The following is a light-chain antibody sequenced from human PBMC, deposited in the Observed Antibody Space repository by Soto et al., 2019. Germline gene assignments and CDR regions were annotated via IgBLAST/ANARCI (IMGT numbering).Light chain of an antibody. J-gene: IGLJ3*02. Sequence: QSVLTQPPSASGTPGQRVTISCSGSSSNIGSNTVNWYQQLPGTAPKLLIYSTDQRPSGVPDRFSGSRSGTSASLAISGLHSEDEADYYCAAWDDSLHGWVFGGGTKLTVL. CDR2: STD. CDR1: SSNIGSNT. V-gene: IGLV1-44*01. CDR3: AAWDDSLHGWV.